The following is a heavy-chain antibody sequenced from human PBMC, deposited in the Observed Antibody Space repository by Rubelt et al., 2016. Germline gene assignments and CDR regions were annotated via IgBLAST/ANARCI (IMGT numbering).Heavy chain of an antibody. D-gene: IGHD6-19*01. CDR1: GFTFSSYA. CDR2: IWYDGSNK. CDR3: ARDGEAVAGSWFDP. J-gene: IGHJ5*01. V-gene: IGHV3-33*08. Sequence: QVQLVESGGGVVQPGRSLRLSCAASGFTFSSYAMHWVRQAPGKGLEWVAVIWYDGSNKYYADSVKGRFTISRDNSKNTLYLQMNSLRAEDTAVYYCARDGEAVAGSWFDPWGQGTLVTVSS.